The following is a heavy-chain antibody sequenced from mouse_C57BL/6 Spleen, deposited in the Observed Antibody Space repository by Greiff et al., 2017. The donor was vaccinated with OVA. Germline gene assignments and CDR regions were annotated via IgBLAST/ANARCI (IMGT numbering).Heavy chain of an antibody. Sequence: VQLQQSGAELVRPGASVKLSCTASGFNIKDYYMHWVKQRPEQGLEWIGRIDPEDGDTEYAPKFQGKATMTADTSSNTAYLQLSSLTSEDTAVYYCKSTTVVATDWYFDVWGTGTTVTVSS. D-gene: IGHD1-1*01. J-gene: IGHJ1*03. CDR1: GFNIKDYY. CDR2: IDPEDGDT. V-gene: IGHV14-1*01. CDR3: KSTTVVATDWYFDV.